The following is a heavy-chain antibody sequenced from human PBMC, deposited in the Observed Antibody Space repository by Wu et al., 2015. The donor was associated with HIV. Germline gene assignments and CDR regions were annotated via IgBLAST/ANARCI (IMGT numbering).Heavy chain of an antibody. J-gene: IGHJ6*02. Sequence: QVQLVQSGAEVKKPGASVKVSCKASGYTFTGYFMHWVRQAPGQGLEWMGWINTNSGVTKYAQKFQGRVTMTRDTSISTVHMELTRLRPDDTGVYYCARDLDSSAYLPYYGMDVWGQGTTVTVSS. CDR1: GYTFTGYF. CDR2: INTNSGVT. CDR3: ARDLDSSAYLPYYGMDV. D-gene: IGHD3-22*01. V-gene: IGHV1-2*02.